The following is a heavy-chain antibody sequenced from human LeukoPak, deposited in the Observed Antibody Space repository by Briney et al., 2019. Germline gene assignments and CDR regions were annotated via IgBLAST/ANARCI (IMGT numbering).Heavy chain of an antibody. CDR3: ARASPGFSRIPYYYYYYYMDV. CDR2: IYYSGST. Sequence: SETLSLTCTVSGGSISSYYWSWIRQPPGKGLEWIGYIYYSGSTNYNPSLRSLVTISVDTSKNQFSLKLNSVTAADTAVYYCARASPGFSRIPYYYYYYYMDVWGKGTTVTVSS. CDR1: GGSISSYY. J-gene: IGHJ6*03. D-gene: IGHD2-15*01. V-gene: IGHV4-59*01.